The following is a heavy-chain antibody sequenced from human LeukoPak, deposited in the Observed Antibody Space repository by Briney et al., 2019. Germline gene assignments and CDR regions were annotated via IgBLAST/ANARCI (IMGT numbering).Heavy chain of an antibody. CDR3: ANHRHRNYYYYYMDV. CDR1: GFIFSSYG. Sequence: PGGSLRLSCAASGFIFSSYGMHWVRQAPGKGLEWVAFIRYDGSNKYYADSVKGRFTISRDNSKNTLYLQMNSLRAEDTAVYYCANHRHRNYYYYYMDVWGKGTTVTVSS. CDR2: IRYDGSNK. J-gene: IGHJ6*03. V-gene: IGHV3-30*02.